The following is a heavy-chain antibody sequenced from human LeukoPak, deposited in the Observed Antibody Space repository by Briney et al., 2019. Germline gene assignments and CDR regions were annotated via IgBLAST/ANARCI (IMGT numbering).Heavy chain of an antibody. J-gene: IGHJ3*02. D-gene: IGHD4-17*01. V-gene: IGHV4-59*01. CDR1: GGSFSGYY. CDR3: ARDPTTVTKGFDI. Sequence: SETLSLTCAVYGGSFSGYYWTWIRQPPGKGQEWIGYISSIGSTNYNPSLKSRVTISVDTSKKEFSLKMTSVTAADTAVYYCARDPTTVTKGFDIWGQGTMVTVSS. CDR2: ISSIGST.